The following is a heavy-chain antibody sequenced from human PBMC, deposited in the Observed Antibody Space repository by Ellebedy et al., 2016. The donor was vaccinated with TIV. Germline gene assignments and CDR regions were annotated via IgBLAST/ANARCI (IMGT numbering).Heavy chain of an antibody. CDR1: GYPFSSYG. CDR3: AREMYNYYMDV. V-gene: IGHV1-18*01. Sequence: AASVKVSCKPSGYPFSSYGISWVRQAPGQGLEWMGWISGYNGNAKYAQKFQGRITMTIDTSTTTAYMELKSVRSDDTAVYYCAREMYNYYMDVWGKGTTVTVSS. J-gene: IGHJ6*03. CDR2: ISGYNGNA.